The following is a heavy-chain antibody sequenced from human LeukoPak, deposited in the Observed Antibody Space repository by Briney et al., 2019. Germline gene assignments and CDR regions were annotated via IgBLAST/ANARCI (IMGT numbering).Heavy chain of an antibody. Sequence: PSETLPLTCTVSGGSISSYYWSWIRQPPGKGLEWIGYIYYSGSTNYNPSLKGRVTISVDTSKNQFSLKLSSVTAADTAVYYCARDKVGRNWFDPWGQGTLVTVSS. CDR2: IYYSGST. V-gene: IGHV4-59*01. CDR1: GGSISSYY. J-gene: IGHJ5*02. CDR3: ARDKVGRNWFDP.